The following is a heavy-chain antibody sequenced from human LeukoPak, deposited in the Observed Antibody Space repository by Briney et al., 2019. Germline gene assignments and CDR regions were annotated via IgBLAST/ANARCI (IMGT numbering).Heavy chain of an antibody. CDR3: VRGYHSFDV. D-gene: IGHD5-18*01. Sequence: GGSLRLSCAASGFTFSDHYMDWVRQAPDKGLEWVGRSRNKANSYTTQYAASVNGRFTVSRDESKSLLFLQMDSLKIEDTALYYCVRGYHSFDVWGQGTMVTVSS. J-gene: IGHJ3*01. CDR2: SRNKANSYTT. V-gene: IGHV3-72*01. CDR1: GFTFSDHY.